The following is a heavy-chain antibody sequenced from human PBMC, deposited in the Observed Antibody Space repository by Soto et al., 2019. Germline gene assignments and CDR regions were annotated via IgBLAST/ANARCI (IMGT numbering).Heavy chain of an antibody. Sequence: PVGSLRLSCAASGFTFSSYSMNWVRQAPGKGLEWVSSISSSSSYIYYADSVKGRFTISRDNAKNSLYLQMNSLRAEDTAVYYCAKDTRVVPAAQAGTFDYWGQGTLVTVSS. J-gene: IGHJ4*02. V-gene: IGHV3-21*01. D-gene: IGHD2-2*01. CDR2: ISSSSSYI. CDR3: AKDTRVVPAAQAGTFDY. CDR1: GFTFSSYS.